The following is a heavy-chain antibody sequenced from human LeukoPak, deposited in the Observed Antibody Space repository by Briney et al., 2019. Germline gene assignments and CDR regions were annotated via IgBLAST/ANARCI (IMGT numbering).Heavy chain of an antibody. J-gene: IGHJ3*01. CDR3: ARXXVDSHAXDX. Sequence: PGGSLRLSCAASGFTVSGSYMSWIRQAPGKGLEWVSILYSVGTIYYADSVKGRFTISRDNSKNTLYLQMNSLRVEDAAVYYCARXXVDSHAXDXWGQGTXXXVSS. CDR1: GFTVSGSY. CDR2: LYSVGTI. V-gene: IGHV3-53*01.